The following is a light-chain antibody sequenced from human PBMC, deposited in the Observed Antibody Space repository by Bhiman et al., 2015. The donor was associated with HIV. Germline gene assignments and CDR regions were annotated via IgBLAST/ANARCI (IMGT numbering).Light chain of an antibody. CDR1: SSDVGGYNY. Sequence: QSALTQPASVSGSPGQSITISCTGTSSDVGGYNYVSWYQQHPGKAPKLVIYDVSKRPSGVSNRFSGSKSGNTASLTISGLQAEDEADYYCSSYISSSTLYVFGSWDQGHRP. CDR2: DVS. J-gene: IGLJ1*01. CDR3: SSYISSSTLYV. V-gene: IGLV2-14*01.